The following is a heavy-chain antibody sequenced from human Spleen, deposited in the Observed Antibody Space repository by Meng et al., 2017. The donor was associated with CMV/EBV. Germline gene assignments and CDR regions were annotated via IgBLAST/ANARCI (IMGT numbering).Heavy chain of an antibody. CDR1: GGSFSGYY. Sequence: SETLSFTCAVSGGSFSGYYWSWIRQPPGKGPEWIGELDEDGSTKYHPSLKSRVTISSDTSKNQFSLHLSSVTAADTAVYYCARGHREQLLSNHYYYGMDVWGQGTTVTVSS. D-gene: IGHD6-6*01. V-gene: IGHV4-34*01. J-gene: IGHJ6*02. CDR2: LDEDGST. CDR3: ARGHREQLLSNHYYYGMDV.